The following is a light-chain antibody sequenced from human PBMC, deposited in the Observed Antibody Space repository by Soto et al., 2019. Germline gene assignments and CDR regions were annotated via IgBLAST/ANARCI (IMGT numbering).Light chain of an antibody. Sequence: IHMTQSPSTLSTSLGHRVTITCLARQSIGFWFAWCQQKPGTAPRLLTYTTSTLDSGFPLRFSVSGSGTEFTLTISSLQPDDFATYYCQEYINYFRTFGQGTKGDTK. CDR2: TTS. CDR1: QSIGFW. CDR3: QEYINYFRT. V-gene: IGKV1-5*03. J-gene: IGKJ1*01.